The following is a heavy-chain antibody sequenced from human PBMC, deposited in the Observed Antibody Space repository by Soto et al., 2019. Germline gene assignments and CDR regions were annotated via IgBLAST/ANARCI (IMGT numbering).Heavy chain of an antibody. Sequence: GGSLRLSCVASGFIFSNCWMHWVRQAPGMGLVWVSHNNSDGSSTTYADSVKGRFTISRDNAKNTLYLQMNSLRAEDTAVYYCVRAIGHYGMDVWGRGTTVTVSS. CDR1: GFIFSNCW. CDR2: NNSDGSST. V-gene: IGHV3-74*01. D-gene: IGHD3-22*01. CDR3: VRAIGHYGMDV. J-gene: IGHJ6*02.